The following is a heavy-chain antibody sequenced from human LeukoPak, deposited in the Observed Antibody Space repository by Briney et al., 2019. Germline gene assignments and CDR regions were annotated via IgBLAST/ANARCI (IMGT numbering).Heavy chain of an antibody. V-gene: IGHV1-46*01. J-gene: IGHJ4*02. Sequence: ASVKVSCKASGYTFTRYYMHWVRQAPGHGLEWMGIINPSGGSTSYAQKFQGRVTMTRDTSTSTVYMELSSLRSEDTAVYYCARNYYDSSGYYSLFNYWGQGTLVTVSS. CDR2: INPSGGST. D-gene: IGHD3-22*01. CDR3: ARNYYDSSGYYSLFNY. CDR1: GYTFTRYY.